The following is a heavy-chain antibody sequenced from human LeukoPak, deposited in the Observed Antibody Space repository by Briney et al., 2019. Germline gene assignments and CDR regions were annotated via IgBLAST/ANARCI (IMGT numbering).Heavy chain of an antibody. CDR1: GGSISSYY. CDR3: ARGDSSYRD. Sequence: SETLSLTCTVSGGSISSYYWSWIRQPPGKGLEWIGYIYYSGSTNYNPSLKSRVTISVDTSKNQFSLKLSSVTAADTAVYYCARGDSSYRDWGQGTLVTVSS. V-gene: IGHV4-59*01. CDR2: IYYSGST. J-gene: IGHJ4*02. D-gene: IGHD6-6*01.